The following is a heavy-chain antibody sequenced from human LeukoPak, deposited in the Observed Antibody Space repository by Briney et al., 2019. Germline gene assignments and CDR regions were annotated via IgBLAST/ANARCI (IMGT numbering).Heavy chain of an antibody. D-gene: IGHD1-14*01. CDR1: GFTFNTYS. J-gene: IGHJ4*02. V-gene: IGHV3-21*01. CDR2: ISSSSSYI. Sequence: GGSLRLSCAASGFTFNTYSMNWVRQAPGEGLEWVSSISSSSSYIYYADSLKGRFTISRDNAKNSLYLQMNSLRAEDTAVYYCARDNRALGTALDYWGQGTLVTVSS. CDR3: ARDNRALGTALDY.